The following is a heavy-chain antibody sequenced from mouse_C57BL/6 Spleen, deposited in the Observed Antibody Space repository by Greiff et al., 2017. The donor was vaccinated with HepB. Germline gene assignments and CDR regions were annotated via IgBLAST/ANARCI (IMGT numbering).Heavy chain of an antibody. CDR2: INPSSGYT. V-gene: IGHV1-4*01. CDR1: GYTFTSYT. CDR3: AREGIYYGNYTGDY. D-gene: IGHD2-1*01. Sequence: QVHVKQSGAELARPGASVKMSCKASGYTFTSYTMHWVKQRPGQGLEWIGYINPSSGYTKYNQKFKDKATLTADKSSSTAYMQLSSLTSEDSAVYYCAREGIYYGNYTGDYWGQGTTLTVSS. J-gene: IGHJ2*01.